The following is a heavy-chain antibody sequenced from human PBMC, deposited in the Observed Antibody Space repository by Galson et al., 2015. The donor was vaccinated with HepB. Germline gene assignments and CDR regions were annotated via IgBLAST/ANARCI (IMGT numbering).Heavy chain of an antibody. CDR1: GFTFSRYA. D-gene: IGHD7-27*01. Sequence: SLRLSCAASGFTFSRYAMHWVRQAPGKGLEYVSAISSNGGSTYYADSVKGRFTISRDNSKNTLYLQMSSLRAEDTAVYYCVKDHWGNWGFDYWGQGTLVTVSS. CDR3: VKDHWGNWGFDY. J-gene: IGHJ4*02. CDR2: ISSNGGST. V-gene: IGHV3-64D*06.